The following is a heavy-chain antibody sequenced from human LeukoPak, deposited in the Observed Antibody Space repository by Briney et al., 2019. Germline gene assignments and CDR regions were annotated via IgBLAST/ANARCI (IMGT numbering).Heavy chain of an antibody. CDR2: ISYDGSNK. CDR3: ARDFAEMAPFDY. V-gene: IGHV3-30-3*01. D-gene: IGHD5-24*01. CDR1: GFTFSSYA. Sequence: GGSLRLSCAASGFTFSSYAMHWVRQAPGKGLEWVAVISYDGSNKYYADSVKGRFTISRDNSKNTLYLQMNSLRAEDTAVYYCARDFAEMAPFDYWGQGTLVTVSS. J-gene: IGHJ4*02.